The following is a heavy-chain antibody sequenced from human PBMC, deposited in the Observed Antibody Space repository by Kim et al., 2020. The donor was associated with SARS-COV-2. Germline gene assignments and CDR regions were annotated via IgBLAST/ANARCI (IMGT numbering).Heavy chain of an antibody. Sequence: GGSLRLSCAASGFTFGDYAMHWVRQAPGKGLEWVSGISWNSGSIGYADSVKGRFTISRDNAKNSLYLQMNSLRAEDTALYYCAKERVGDYGSGSYTFDYWGQGTLVTVSS. D-gene: IGHD3-10*01. CDR2: ISWNSGSI. CDR3: AKERVGDYGSGSYTFDY. J-gene: IGHJ4*02. CDR1: GFTFGDYA. V-gene: IGHV3-9*01.